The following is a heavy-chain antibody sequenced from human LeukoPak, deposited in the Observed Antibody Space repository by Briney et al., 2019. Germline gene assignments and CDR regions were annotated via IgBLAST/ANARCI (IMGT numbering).Heavy chain of an antibody. CDR2: IYYSGST. V-gene: IGHV4-59*12. D-gene: IGHD3-10*01. CDR1: GGSISSYY. Sequence: SETLSLTCTVSGGSISSYYWSWIRQPPGKGLEWIGYIYYSGSTNYNPSLKSRVTISVDTSKNQFSLKLSSVTAADTAVYYCARDLKGLWFGELDTYYYYMDVWGKGTTVTVSS. J-gene: IGHJ6*03. CDR3: ARDLKGLWFGELDTYYYYMDV.